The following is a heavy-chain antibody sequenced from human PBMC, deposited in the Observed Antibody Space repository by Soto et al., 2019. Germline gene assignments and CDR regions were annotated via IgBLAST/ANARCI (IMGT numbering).Heavy chain of an antibody. J-gene: IGHJ4*02. Sequence: GGSLRLSCTASGFTFYNTWMSWVRQAPGKGLEWVGRVKSKTDGGATDYNALVRGRFTISRDDSEKTLYLQMNSLQTDDTAVYYCTTDRXXXXDPQFDFXGXGTLVTVSS. V-gene: IGHV3-15*01. CDR1: GFTFYNTW. CDR2: VKSKTDGGAT. CDR3: TTDRXXXXDPQFDF.